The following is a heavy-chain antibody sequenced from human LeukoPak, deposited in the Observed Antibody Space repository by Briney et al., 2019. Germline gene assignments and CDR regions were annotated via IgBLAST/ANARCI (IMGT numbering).Heavy chain of an antibody. CDR3: AKSSYYYDSSGFYFDD. Sequence: GGSLRLSCTASGFTFGDYAMSWVRQAPGKGLEWVSAISGSGGSTYYADSVKGRLTISRDNSKNKQYLPMNSLRAKDTAVYYFAKSSYYYDSSGFYFDDWGQGTLVTVSS. J-gene: IGHJ4*01. V-gene: IGHV3-23*01. CDR1: GFTFGDYA. D-gene: IGHD3-22*01. CDR2: ISGSGGST.